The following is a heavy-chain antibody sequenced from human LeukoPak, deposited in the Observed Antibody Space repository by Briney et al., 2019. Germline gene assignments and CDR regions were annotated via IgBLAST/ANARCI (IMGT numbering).Heavy chain of an antibody. CDR3: AREYNWSNWGPNTFDI. CDR1: GDIMSNAF. J-gene: IGHJ3*02. Sequence: SETLSLTCSFSGDIMSNAFWAWIRQPAGKGLGWIGRIYSSGATHYNPSLKSRINMSIDTSKNRFSLNLTSVTAADTAVYYCAREYNWSNWGPNTFDIWAKGQWSPSL. CDR2: IYSSGAT. D-gene: IGHD1-20*01. V-gene: IGHV4-4*07.